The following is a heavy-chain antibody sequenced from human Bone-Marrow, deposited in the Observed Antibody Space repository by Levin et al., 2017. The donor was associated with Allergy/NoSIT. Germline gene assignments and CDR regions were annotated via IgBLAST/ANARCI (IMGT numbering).Heavy chain of an antibody. CDR1: GGSISNHY. CDR3: ARDDNGSGWYSV. CDR2: IYYSGYT. D-gene: IGHD6-19*01. V-gene: IGHV4-59*11. Sequence: SQTLSLTCTVSGGSISNHYWSWIRQPPGRGLEWIGYIYYSGYTNYNPSLTSRVTMSIDTSKNQFSLRLTTVTAGDTAVYYCARDDNGSGWYSVWGQGTLVTVSS. J-gene: IGHJ4*02.